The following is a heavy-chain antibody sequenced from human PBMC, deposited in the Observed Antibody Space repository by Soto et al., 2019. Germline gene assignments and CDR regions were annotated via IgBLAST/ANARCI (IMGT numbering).Heavy chain of an antibody. D-gene: IGHD2-15*01. CDR3: AKDRRPHEYCSGGSCYNGFAY. J-gene: IGHJ4*02. CDR1: GFTFSSYG. Sequence: PGGSLRLSCAASGFTFSSYGMHWVRQAPGKGLEWVAVLSYDGNNKYYADSVKGRFTISRDRSKNRLYLQMNSLRTEDTAVYYCAKDRRPHEYCSGGSCYNGFAYWGQGTRVTVSS. CDR2: LSYDGNNK. V-gene: IGHV3-30*18.